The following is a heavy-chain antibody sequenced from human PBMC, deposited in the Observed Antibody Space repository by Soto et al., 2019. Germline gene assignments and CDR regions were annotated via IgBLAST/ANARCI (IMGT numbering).Heavy chain of an antibody. D-gene: IGHD4-17*01. CDR1: GFNFSTYD. CDR2: ISYDGSKK. CDR3: ANEGTVTTAVDEYYSDMDV. V-gene: IGHV3-30*18. Sequence: PWGSLRLSCEVSGFNFSTYDMHWVRQAPGQGLEWVAAISYDGSKKYYAESVKGRFSISRDNSKNTLYLQMNSPRAEDTAVYYCANEGTVTTAVDEYYSDMDVWGKGHRVTV. J-gene: IGHJ6*04.